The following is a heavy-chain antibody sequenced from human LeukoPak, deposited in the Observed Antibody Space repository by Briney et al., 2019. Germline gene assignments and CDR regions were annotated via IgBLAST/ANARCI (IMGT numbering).Heavy chain of an antibody. CDR3: ASGSGMEPHFYYYYMDV. Sequence: ASVKVSCKASGYTFTVQYMHWVRQAPGQGLEWIGLIKPNSGATSYAQQYQGRVTITRDTSINTAYMELSRLRSDDTAVYYCASGSGMEPHFYYYYMDVWGKGTTVTVSS. J-gene: IGHJ6*03. V-gene: IGHV1-2*02. D-gene: IGHD3-3*02. CDR1: GYTFTVQY. CDR2: IKPNSGAT.